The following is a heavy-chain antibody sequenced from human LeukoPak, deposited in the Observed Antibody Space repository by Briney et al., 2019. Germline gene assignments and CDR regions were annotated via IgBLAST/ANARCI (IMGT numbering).Heavy chain of an antibody. Sequence: GESLKISCKGSGYSFTSYWIGWVRQMPGKGLEWMGIIYPGDSDTRYSPSFQGQVTISADKSISTAYLQWSSLKASDTAMYYCARQFVVVPAAIDQNWFDPWGQGTLVTASS. CDR3: ARQFVVVPAAIDQNWFDP. J-gene: IGHJ5*02. D-gene: IGHD2-2*02. CDR1: GYSFTSYW. V-gene: IGHV5-51*01. CDR2: IYPGDSDT.